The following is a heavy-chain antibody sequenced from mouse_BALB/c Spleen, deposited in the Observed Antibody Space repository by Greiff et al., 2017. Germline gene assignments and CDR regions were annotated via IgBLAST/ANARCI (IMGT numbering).Heavy chain of an antibody. CDR3: ARHRIIPFDY. D-gene: IGHD1-1*01. Sequence: EVQLVESGGGLVKPGGSLKLSCAASGFAFSSYDMSWVRQTPEKRLEWVAYISSGGGSTYYPDTVKGRFTISRDNAKNTLYLQMSSLKSEDTAMYYCARHRIIPFDYWGQGTTLTVSS. CDR1: GFAFSSYD. V-gene: IGHV5-12-1*01. CDR2: ISSGGGST. J-gene: IGHJ2*01.